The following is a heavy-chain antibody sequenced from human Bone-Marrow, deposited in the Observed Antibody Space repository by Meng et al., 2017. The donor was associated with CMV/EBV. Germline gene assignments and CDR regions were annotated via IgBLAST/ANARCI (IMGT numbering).Heavy chain of an antibody. Sequence: GSLRLSCAVYGGSFSDYYWAWIRQPPEKGLEWIGEINHSGSTNPNPSLKSRVTISVDTSKRPFSLSLRSVTAADTALYYCARQHVTTLGARNSGMDVWGQGTTVTVSS. CDR1: GGSFSDYY. D-gene: IGHD4-11*01. CDR3: ARQHVTTLGARNSGMDV. J-gene: IGHJ6*02. CDR2: INHSGST. V-gene: IGHV4-34*01.